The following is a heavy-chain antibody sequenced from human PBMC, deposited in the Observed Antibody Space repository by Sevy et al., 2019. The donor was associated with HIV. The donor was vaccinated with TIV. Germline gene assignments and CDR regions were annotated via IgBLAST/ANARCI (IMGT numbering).Heavy chain of an antibody. CDR1: GFTFSSYS. CDR3: ARASIYYDSSGYDY. V-gene: IGHV3-21*01. D-gene: IGHD3-22*01. CDR2: ISSSSSYI. J-gene: IGHJ4*02. Sequence: GGSLRLSCAASGFTFSSYSMNWVRQAPGKGLEWVSSISSSSSYIYYADSVKGRLTISRDNAKNSLYLQMNSLRAEDTAVYYCARASIYYDSSGYDYWGQGTLVTVSS.